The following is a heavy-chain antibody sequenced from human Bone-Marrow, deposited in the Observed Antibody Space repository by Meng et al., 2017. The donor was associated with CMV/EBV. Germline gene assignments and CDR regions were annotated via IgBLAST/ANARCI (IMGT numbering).Heavy chain of an antibody. CDR3: ARDLRDYDFWSGYYLNWFDP. Sequence: GGSLRLSCAASGFTFSDYYMSWIRQAPGKGLEWVSYISSSGSTIYYADSVKGRFTISRDNAKNSLYLQMNSLRAEDTAVYYCARDLRDYDFWSGYYLNWFDPWGQGTLVTVSS. CDR2: ISSSGSTI. D-gene: IGHD3-3*01. J-gene: IGHJ5*02. CDR1: GFTFSDYY. V-gene: IGHV3-11*01.